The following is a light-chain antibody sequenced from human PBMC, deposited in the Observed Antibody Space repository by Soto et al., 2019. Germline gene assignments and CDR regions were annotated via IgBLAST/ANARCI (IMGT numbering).Light chain of an antibody. CDR3: QQYGSSPTWT. Sequence: ESVLTQSPGTLSLSPGERATLSCRAGQSVSSSYLAWYQQKPGQAPRLLIYGASSRATGIPDRFSGSGSGTDFTLTISRLEPEDFAVYYCQQYGSSPTWTFGQGTKVDIK. V-gene: IGKV3-20*01. CDR2: GAS. J-gene: IGKJ1*01. CDR1: QSVSSSY.